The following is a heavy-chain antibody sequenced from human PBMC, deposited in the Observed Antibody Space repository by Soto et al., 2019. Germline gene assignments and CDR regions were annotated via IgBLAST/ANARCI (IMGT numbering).Heavy chain of an antibody. V-gene: IGHV4-59*01. D-gene: IGHD6-13*01. CDR2: IYYSGST. Sequence: LSLTCTVSVGSISSYYWSWIRQPPGKGLEWIGYIYYSGSTNYNPSLKSRVTISVDTSKNQFSLKLSSVTAADTAVYYCASGPYSSSWYGGMDVWGQGTTVTVSS. CDR3: ASGPYSSSWYGGMDV. J-gene: IGHJ6*02. CDR1: VGSISSYY.